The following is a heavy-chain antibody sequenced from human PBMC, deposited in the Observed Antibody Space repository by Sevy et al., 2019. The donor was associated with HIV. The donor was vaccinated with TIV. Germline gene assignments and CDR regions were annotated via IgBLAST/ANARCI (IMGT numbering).Heavy chain of an antibody. V-gene: IGHV3-72*01. Sequence: GGSLRLSCAASGFTFSDHYMEWVRQAPGKGLEWVGRTRNKADSYTTEYAASVKGRFTISRDDSKNSLYLQMNSLKTEDTAVYYCATHAGIAAAGKVFDYWGQGSLVTVSS. CDR1: GFTFSDHY. J-gene: IGHJ4*02. CDR2: TRNKADSYTT. CDR3: ATHAGIAAAGKVFDY. D-gene: IGHD6-13*01.